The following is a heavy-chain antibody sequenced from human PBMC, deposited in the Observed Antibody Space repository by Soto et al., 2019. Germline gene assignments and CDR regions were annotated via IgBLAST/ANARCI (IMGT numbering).Heavy chain of an antibody. CDR3: VGPDGYKGNYYYYYGMDV. CDR2: ISYDGSNK. Sequence: GGSLSLSCAASGFTFSSYGMHWVRQAPGKGLEWVAVISYDGSNKYYADSVKGRFTISRDNSKNTLYLQMNSLRAEDTAVYYCVGPDGYKGNYYYYYGMDVWGQGTTVTVSS. D-gene: IGHD5-12*01. V-gene: IGHV3-30*03. J-gene: IGHJ6*02. CDR1: GFTFSSYG.